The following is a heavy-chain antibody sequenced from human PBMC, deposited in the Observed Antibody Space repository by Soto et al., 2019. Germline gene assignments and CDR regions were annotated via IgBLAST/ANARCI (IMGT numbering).Heavy chain of an antibody. V-gene: IGHV3-7*01. CDR3: ASSTFHLLSPNWFDP. D-gene: IGHD1-26*01. Sequence: PGGSLRLSCAASGFTFITSWMSWVRQAPGKGLEWVANIKYDGSEKYYVDSVKGRFTISRDNAKNSLYLQMDSLRADDTAVYYCASSTFHLLSPNWFDPWGQGTLVTVSS. CDR1: GFTFITSW. CDR2: IKYDGSEK. J-gene: IGHJ5*01.